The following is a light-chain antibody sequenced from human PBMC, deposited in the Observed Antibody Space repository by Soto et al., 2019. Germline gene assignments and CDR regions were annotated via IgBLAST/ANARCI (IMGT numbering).Light chain of an antibody. CDR1: GSDVGAYNL. J-gene: IGLJ1*01. CDR2: GVN. V-gene: IGLV2-23*02. Sequence: ALTQPASVSGSPGQSITISCAGTGSDVGAYNLVSWYQQHPGKAPKLIICGVNTRPSGISNRFSGSKSGDTASLTISGLQAEDEADYFCCSYAATVAYVFGTGTKVTVL. CDR3: CSYAATVAYV.